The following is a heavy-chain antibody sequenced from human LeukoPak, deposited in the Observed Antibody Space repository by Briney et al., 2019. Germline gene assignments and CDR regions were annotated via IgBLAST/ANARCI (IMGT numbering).Heavy chain of an antibody. D-gene: IGHD4-17*01. V-gene: IGHV4-30-4*01. J-gene: IGHJ5*02. Sequence: PSETLSLTCTVSGGSISSGDYYWGWIRQPPGKGLEWIGYIYYSGSTYYNPSLKSRVTISVDTSKNQFSLKLSSVTAADTAVYYCARGASAYGDKYNWFDHWGQGTLVTVSS. CDR3: ARGASAYGDKYNWFDH. CDR2: IYYSGST. CDR1: GGSISSGDYY.